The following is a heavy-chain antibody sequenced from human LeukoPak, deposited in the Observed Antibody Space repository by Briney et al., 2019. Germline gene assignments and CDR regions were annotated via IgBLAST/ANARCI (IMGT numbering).Heavy chain of an antibody. V-gene: IGHV4-34*01. D-gene: IGHD2-2*01. CDR2: INHSGST. Sequence: SETLSLTCAGYGGSFSGYYWSWIRQPPGKGLEWIGEINHSGSTNDNPSLKSRVTISVDTSKNQFSLKLSSVTAADTAVYYCARVRTRLYCSSTSCRYWYFDLWGRGTLVAVSS. CDR3: ARVRTRLYCSSTSCRYWYFDL. J-gene: IGHJ2*01. CDR1: GGSFSGYY.